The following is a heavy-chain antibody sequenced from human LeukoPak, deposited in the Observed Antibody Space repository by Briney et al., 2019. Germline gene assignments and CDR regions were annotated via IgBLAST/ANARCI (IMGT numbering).Heavy chain of an antibody. CDR1: GGTFSSYA. V-gene: IGHV1-69*01. J-gene: IGHJ3*02. CDR2: IIPIFGTA. CDR3: ARDSKTSYDYVWGSYRMTDAFDI. Sequence: SVKVSCKASGGTFSSYAISWVRQAPGQGLEWMGGIIPIFGTANYAQKFEGRVTITADESTSTAYMELSSLRSEDTAVYYCARDSKTSYDYVWGSYRMTDAFDIWGQGTMVTVSS. D-gene: IGHD3-16*02.